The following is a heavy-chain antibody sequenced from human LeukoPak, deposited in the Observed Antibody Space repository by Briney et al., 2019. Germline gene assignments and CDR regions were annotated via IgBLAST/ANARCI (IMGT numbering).Heavy chain of an antibody. Sequence: GGSLRLSCEASGLTFSAYGMSWFRKAPGTGPEWVSAITYSSGNTYYRDSVKGRFTISRDNSKNTLYLQMNSLRAEDTALYYCAKDGTGCGGDCYSDYWGQGTLVTVSS. CDR2: ITYSSGNT. J-gene: IGHJ4*02. V-gene: IGHV3-23*01. CDR1: GLTFSAYG. CDR3: AKDGTGCGGDCYSDY. D-gene: IGHD2-21*02.